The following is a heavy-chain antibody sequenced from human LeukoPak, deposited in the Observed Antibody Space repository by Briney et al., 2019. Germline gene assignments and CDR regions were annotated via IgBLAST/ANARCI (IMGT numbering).Heavy chain of an antibody. CDR1: GGTFSSYA. D-gene: IGHD6-13*01. CDR3: ARDLGIAAAGTSDPFSYYGMDV. Sequence: GASVKVSCKASGGTFSSYAISWVRQAPGQGLEWMGGIIPIFGTANYAQKFQGRVTITADESTSTAYMELSSLRTEDTAVYYCARDLGIAAAGTSDPFSYYGMDVWGQGTTVTVSS. CDR2: IIPIFGTA. J-gene: IGHJ6*02. V-gene: IGHV1-69*13.